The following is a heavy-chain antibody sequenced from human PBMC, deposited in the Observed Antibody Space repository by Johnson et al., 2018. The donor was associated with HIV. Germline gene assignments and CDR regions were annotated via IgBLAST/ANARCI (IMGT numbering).Heavy chain of an antibody. CDR2: IGAGGDT. V-gene: IGHV3-13*01. CDR3: ARAPGVYYDSSGYYYGGAFDI. CDR1: GFTLNSYD. D-gene: IGHD3-22*01. J-gene: IGHJ3*02. Sequence: VQLVESGGGVVQPGGSLRLSCAASGFTLNSYDMHWVRQAIGKGLEWVSGIGAGGDTYYAGSVKGRFTISRENAKNSLFLQMNNLGAGDTAVYYCARAPGVYYDSSGYYYGGAFDIWGQGTMVTVSS.